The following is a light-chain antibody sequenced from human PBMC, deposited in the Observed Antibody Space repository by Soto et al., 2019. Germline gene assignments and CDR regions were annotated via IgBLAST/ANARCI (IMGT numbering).Light chain of an antibody. CDR1: PSDVGASNY. V-gene: IGLV2-8*01. CDR3: SSSAGTKNMV. CDR2: EVS. Sequence: QSVLTQPPSASGSPGQSVTISCTGTPSDVGASNYVSWYQQQPGKAPKLMISEVSKRPSGVPDRFAGSKSGNTASLTVSGLQAEDEADHYCSSSAGTKNMVFGAGTKVTVL. J-gene: IGLJ1*01.